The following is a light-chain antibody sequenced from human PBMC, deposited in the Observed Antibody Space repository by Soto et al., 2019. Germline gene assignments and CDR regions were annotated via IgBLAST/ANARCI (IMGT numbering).Light chain of an antibody. CDR3: ISYTVSHLK. Sequence: QSALTQPASVSGSPGQSITISCTGTSTDINTYKYVSWYQQHPGKAPKVIIYDVSDRPSGVSNRFSGSKSGNTASLTISGLEPEDAVDYFCISYTVSHLKFGGGPKLTV. J-gene: IGLJ2*01. CDR2: DVS. CDR1: STDINTYKY. V-gene: IGLV2-14*01.